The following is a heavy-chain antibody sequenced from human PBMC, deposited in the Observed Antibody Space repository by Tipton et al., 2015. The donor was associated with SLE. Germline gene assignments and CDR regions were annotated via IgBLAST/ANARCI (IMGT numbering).Heavy chain of an antibody. Sequence: LRLSCTVSGGSISSYYWSWIRQPPGKGLEWIGYIYYSGSTNYNPSPKSRVTISVDTSKNQFSLKLSSVTAADTAVYYCARDTLQEVYYGMDVWGQGTTVTVSS. J-gene: IGHJ6*02. CDR3: ARDTLQEVYYGMDV. V-gene: IGHV4-59*01. CDR1: GGSISSYY. CDR2: IYYSGST.